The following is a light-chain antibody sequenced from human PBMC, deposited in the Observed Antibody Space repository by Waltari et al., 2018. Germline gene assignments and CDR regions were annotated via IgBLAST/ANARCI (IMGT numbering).Light chain of an antibody. Sequence: QTVVTQEPSLTVSPGGTVTLTCAFRNRAVTSGYYPNWFQQKPGQAPRALIYSTSNKQSWTPARFSGSLLGGKAALTLSGVQPEDEAEYYCLLYYGGAPWVFGGGTKLTVL. CDR2: STS. CDR1: NRAVTSGYY. J-gene: IGLJ3*02. V-gene: IGLV7-43*01. CDR3: LLYYGGAPWV.